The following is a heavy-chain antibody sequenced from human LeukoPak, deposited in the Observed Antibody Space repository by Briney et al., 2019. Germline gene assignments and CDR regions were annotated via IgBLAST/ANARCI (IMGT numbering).Heavy chain of an antibody. CDR2: INGNGGGT. J-gene: IGHJ4*02. CDR1: GFTFSNYA. Sequence: GGSLRLSCAASGFTFSNYAMSWVRQAPGKGLEWVSAINGNGGGTYYADSVKGRFTISRDNSRNTLFLHMNTLRAEDTAVYYCAKPRVGDFIVVVPAAEDYWGQGTLVTVSS. D-gene: IGHD2-2*01. V-gene: IGHV3-23*01. CDR3: AKPRVGDFIVVVPAAEDY.